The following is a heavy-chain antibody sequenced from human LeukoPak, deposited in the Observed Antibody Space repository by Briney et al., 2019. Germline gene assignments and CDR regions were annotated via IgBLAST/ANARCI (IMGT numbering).Heavy chain of an antibody. D-gene: IGHD6-6*01. CDR1: GDSINSHD. Sequence: SETLSLTCTVSGDSINSHDWSSRRQSPDKRLEWIGYVLRSGSAIYTPSLQSRVTISLDTPRNQFSLKLTSVTAADTAVYYCARQIATLGWVNWFDPWGQGTLVTVSS. CDR2: VLRSGSA. J-gene: IGHJ5*02. V-gene: IGHV4-59*11. CDR3: ARQIATLGWVNWFDP.